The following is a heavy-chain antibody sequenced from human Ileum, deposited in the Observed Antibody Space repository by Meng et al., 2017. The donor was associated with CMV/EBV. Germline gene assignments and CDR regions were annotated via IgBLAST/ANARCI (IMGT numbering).Heavy chain of an antibody. CDR1: GFTFDDYT. Sequence: LSCAASGFTFDDYTMHWVRQAPGKGLEWVSLISWDGGSTYYADSVKGRFTISRDNSKNSLYLQMNSLRTEDTALYYCAKDSSGYAPVYWGQGTLVTVSS. CDR2: ISWDGGST. V-gene: IGHV3-43*01. CDR3: AKDSSGYAPVY. D-gene: IGHD3-22*01. J-gene: IGHJ4*02.